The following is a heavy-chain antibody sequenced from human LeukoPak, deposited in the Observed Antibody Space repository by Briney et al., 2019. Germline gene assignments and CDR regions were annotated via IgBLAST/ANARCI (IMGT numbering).Heavy chain of an antibody. V-gene: IGHV4-59*01. D-gene: IGHD6-25*01. CDR1: GGSISSYY. J-gene: IGHJ4*02. Sequence: PSETLSLTCTVSGGSISSYYWSWIRQPPGKGLEWMGYVYYSGSTNYNPSLKSRVTISVDTSKNQFSLKPTSVTAADTAVYYCARGRRIAATGPDAYFFDYWGQGTLVTVSS. CDR3: ARGRRIAATGPDAYFFDY. CDR2: VYYSGST.